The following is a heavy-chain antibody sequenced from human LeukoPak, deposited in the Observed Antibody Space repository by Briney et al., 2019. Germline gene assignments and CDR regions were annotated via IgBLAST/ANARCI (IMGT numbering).Heavy chain of an antibody. CDR3: ARESNYYCFDF. D-gene: IGHD4/OR15-4a*01. CDR2: INAGNGNT. CDR1: GYTFTNYA. Sequence: ASVKVSCKASGYTFTNYAIHWVRQAPGQRLEWMGWINAGNGNTEYSQKFQGRVTITSGTSASTAFMELSSLTSEDTAVYYCARESNYYCFDFWGQGTLVTVSS. J-gene: IGHJ4*02. V-gene: IGHV1-3*01.